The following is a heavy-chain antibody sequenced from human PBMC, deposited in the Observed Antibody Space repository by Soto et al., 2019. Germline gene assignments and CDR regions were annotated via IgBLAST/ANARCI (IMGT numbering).Heavy chain of an antibody. CDR1: GFTFSDYY. V-gene: IGHV3-11*01. J-gene: IGHJ6*03. CDR2: ISSSGSTI. D-gene: IGHD3-3*01. Sequence: GGSLRLSCAASGFTFSDYYMSWIRQAPGKGLEWVSYISSSGSTIYYADSVKGRFTISRDNAKNSLYLQMNSLRAEDTAVYYCARDLARVVFLEWLPHHYMDVWGKGTTVTVSS. CDR3: ARDLARVVFLEWLPHHYMDV.